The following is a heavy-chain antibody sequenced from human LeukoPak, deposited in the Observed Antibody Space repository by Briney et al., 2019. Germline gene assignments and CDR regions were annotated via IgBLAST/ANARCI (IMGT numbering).Heavy chain of an antibody. V-gene: IGHV3-33*08. Sequence: GGSLRLSCVASGFTFSTYALNWVRQAPGKGLEWVAVIWYDGSNKYYADSVKGRFTISRDNSKNTLYLQMNSLRAEDTAVYYCARESSGSATGFDYWGQGTLVTVSS. D-gene: IGHD1-26*01. CDR3: ARESSGSATGFDY. J-gene: IGHJ4*02. CDR1: GFTFSTYA. CDR2: IWYDGSNK.